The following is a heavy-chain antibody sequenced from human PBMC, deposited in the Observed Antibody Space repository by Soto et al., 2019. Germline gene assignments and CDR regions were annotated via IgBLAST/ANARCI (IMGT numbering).Heavy chain of an antibody. CDR3: ARSVPGKYYTYALDV. Sequence: PSETLSLTCSVSDASVSNFYWSWIRQPPGKGLEWLGYIFQGEAPTYNPSLKSRLTMSIDPSKNQLSLSLSSVTTADTAVYYCARSVPGKYYTYALDVWGQGTTVTVAS. V-gene: IGHV4-59*02. CDR2: IFQGEAP. CDR1: DASVSNFY. J-gene: IGHJ6*02.